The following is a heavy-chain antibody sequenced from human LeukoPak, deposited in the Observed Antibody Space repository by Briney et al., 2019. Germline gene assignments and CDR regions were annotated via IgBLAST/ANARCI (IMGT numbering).Heavy chain of an antibody. V-gene: IGHV3-30*18. CDR1: GFTFSNFG. CDR2: ISYDGSNK. CDR3: AKGYYGSGSYGWFDY. Sequence: GGSLRLSCAASGFTFSNFGMHWVRQAPGKGLDWVAVISYDGSNKHYGDSVKGRFTISRDNSKNTLYLHMNSLRAEDTAVYSCAKGYYGSGSYGWFDYWGQGTLVTVSS. D-gene: IGHD3-10*01. J-gene: IGHJ4*02.